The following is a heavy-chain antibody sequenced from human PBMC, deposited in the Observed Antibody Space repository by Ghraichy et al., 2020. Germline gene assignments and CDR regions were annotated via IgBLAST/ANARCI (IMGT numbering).Heavy chain of an antibody. V-gene: IGHV3-53*01. CDR3: ARDSDGMDV. CDR2: IYSGGST. CDR1: GFTVSSNY. Sequence: GESLNISCAASGFTVSSNYMSWVRQAPGKGLECVSVIYSGGSTYYADSVKGRFTISRDNSKNTLYLQMNSLRADDTAVYYCARDSDGMDVWGQGTTVTVSS. J-gene: IGHJ6*02.